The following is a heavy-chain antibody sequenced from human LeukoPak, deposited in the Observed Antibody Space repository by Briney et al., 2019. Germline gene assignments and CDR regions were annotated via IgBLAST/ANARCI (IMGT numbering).Heavy chain of an antibody. D-gene: IGHD5-12*01. V-gene: IGHV3-20*04. CDR2: ITWNGGRT. Sequence: GGSLRLSCAASGFTFDDYGMGWVRQAPGKGLEWVSAITWNGGRTYYAGSVEGRFTISRDSAKTSLYLQMISLRAEDTALYYCARDFERGYDLRYFFDYWGQGAPVTVSS. J-gene: IGHJ4*02. CDR1: GFTFDDYG. CDR3: ARDFERGYDLRYFFDY.